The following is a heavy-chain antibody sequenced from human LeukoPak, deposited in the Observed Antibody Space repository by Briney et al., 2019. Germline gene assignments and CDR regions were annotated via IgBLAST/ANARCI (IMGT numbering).Heavy chain of an antibody. J-gene: IGHJ4*02. Sequence: PGESLRLSCAASGFPFGSYAMSWVRQTPGKSLEWVSIITNGGVTTYYADSVRGRFTISRDNSKNILYLQMNSLRAEVTAVYYCVKLSSGSGSKFGFDAWGQGTLVTVSS. D-gene: IGHD6-19*01. V-gene: IGHV3-23*01. CDR1: GFPFGSYA. CDR2: ITNGGVTT. CDR3: VKLSSGSGSKFGFDA.